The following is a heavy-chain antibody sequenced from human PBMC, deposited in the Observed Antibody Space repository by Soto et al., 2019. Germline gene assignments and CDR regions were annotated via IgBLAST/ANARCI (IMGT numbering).Heavy chain of an antibody. CDR3: VSPEGYYDSSGYTIDD. CDR1: GDSISSSTYY. J-gene: IGHJ4*02. D-gene: IGHD3-22*01. Sequence: SETLSLTCTVSGDSISSSTYYWGWIRQPPGKGLEWIGSMFYSGNTYYNPSLKSRVTLSIDTSKNQFSLKLNSVTAADTAVYYCVSPEGYYDSSGYTIDDWAQGTLVTVSS. V-gene: IGHV4-39*01. CDR2: MFYSGNT.